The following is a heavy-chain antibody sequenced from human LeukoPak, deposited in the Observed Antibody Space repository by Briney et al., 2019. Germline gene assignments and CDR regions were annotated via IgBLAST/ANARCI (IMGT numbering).Heavy chain of an antibody. Sequence: GGSLRLSCAGSGFTFSSYWMHWVRQAPGKGLVWVSRISTDASSTTYADSVKGRFTISRDNAKGTLYLQMSSLRAEDTAVYYCAGHHQAYSRTYWGQGTLVTVSS. J-gene: IGHJ4*02. CDR3: AGHHQAYSRTY. CDR2: ISTDASST. D-gene: IGHD4-11*01. V-gene: IGHV3-74*01. CDR1: GFTFSSYW.